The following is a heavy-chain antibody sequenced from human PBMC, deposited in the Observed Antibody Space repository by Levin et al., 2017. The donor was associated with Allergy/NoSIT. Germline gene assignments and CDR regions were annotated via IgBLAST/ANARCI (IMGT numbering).Heavy chain of an antibody. V-gene: IGHV4-61*01. CDR3: ARNRIIVAGGNDYYYGMDV. Sequence: SSETLSLTCSVSGGSVSSGTYYWSWIRRPPGKGLEWIGYINYRGVTKYNPSLKSRVTISVDTSKNEFSLKVTSVTAADTAVYYCARNRIIVAGGNDYYYGMDVWGQGTTVTVSS. J-gene: IGHJ6*02. D-gene: IGHD5-12*01. CDR2: INYRGVT. CDR1: GGSVSSGTYY.